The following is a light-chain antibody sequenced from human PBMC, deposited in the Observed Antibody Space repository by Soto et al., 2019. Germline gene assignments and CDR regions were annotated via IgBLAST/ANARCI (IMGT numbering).Light chain of an antibody. CDR3: QQYYDYPPLI. CDR1: RYINRK. CDR2: GAS. Sequence: DIVMTQSPAPLSVAPGEIATLSSRASRYINRKLAWYQQKPGQAPRLLISGASTRATGIPARFSGSGSGTEFTLTISSLQSEDFAVYYCQQYYDYPPLIFGGGTKVEIK. J-gene: IGKJ4*01. V-gene: IGKV3-15*01.